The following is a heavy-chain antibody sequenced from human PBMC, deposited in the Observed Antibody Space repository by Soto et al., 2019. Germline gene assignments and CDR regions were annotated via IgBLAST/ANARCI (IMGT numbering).Heavy chain of an antibody. CDR1: GFTFSSYA. CDR2: ISGSGGST. Sequence: EVQLLESGGGLVQSGGSLRLSCAASGFTFSSYAMSWVRQAPGKGLEWVSAISGSGGSTYYADSVKGRFTISRDNSKNTLYLQMNSLRAEDTAVYYCAKRDTAMVTFWDYWGQGTLVTVSS. V-gene: IGHV3-23*01. CDR3: AKRDTAMVTFWDY. J-gene: IGHJ4*02. D-gene: IGHD5-18*01.